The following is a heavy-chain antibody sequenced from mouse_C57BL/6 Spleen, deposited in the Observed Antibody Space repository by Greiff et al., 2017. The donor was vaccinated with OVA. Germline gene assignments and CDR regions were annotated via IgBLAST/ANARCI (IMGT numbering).Heavy chain of an antibody. CDR3: TRSLEGELQFAY. V-gene: IGHV1-54*01. CDR2: INPGRGGT. CDR1: GYAFTNYL. Sequence: QVHVKQSGAELVRPGTSVKVSCKASGYAFTNYLIEWVKQRPGQGLEWIGVINPGRGGTNYNEKVKGKAKLTAEKSSSKAYMEVSSQTSEDSAGYFGTRSLEGELQFAYWGQGTLFTVSA. J-gene: IGHJ3*01. D-gene: IGHD2-1*01.